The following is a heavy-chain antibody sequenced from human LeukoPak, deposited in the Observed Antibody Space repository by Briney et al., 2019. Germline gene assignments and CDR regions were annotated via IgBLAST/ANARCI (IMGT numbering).Heavy chain of an antibody. CDR3: AISGYSYGPYYFDY. J-gene: IGHJ4*02. Sequence: ASVKVSCKASGYTFTSYGINWVRQATGQGLEWMGWMNPNSGNTGYAQKFQGRVTMTRNTSISTAYMELSSLRSEDTAVYYCAISGYSYGPYYFDYWGQGTLVTVSS. CDR2: MNPNSGNT. V-gene: IGHV1-8*02. CDR1: GYTFTSYG. D-gene: IGHD5-18*01.